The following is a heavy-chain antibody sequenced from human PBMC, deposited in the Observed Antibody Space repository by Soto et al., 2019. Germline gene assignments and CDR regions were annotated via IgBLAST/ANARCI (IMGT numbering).Heavy chain of an antibody. CDR2: ISTSGSFL. J-gene: IGHJ5*02. V-gene: IGHV3-21*01. D-gene: IGHD1-26*01. CDR3: AREGGSYGGAHWFDR. CDR1: GFTFSSYS. Sequence: EVQLVESGGGLVKPGGSLRLSCAASGFTFSSYSMNWVRQAPGKGLEWVSSISTSGSFLYYADSLKGRFTISRDNTKKLLYLEMNSLRVEDTAVYYCAREGGSYGGAHWFDRWGQGSLVTVSS.